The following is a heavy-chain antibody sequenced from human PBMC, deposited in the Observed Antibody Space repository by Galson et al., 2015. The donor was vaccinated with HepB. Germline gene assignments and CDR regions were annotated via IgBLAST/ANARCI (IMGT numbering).Heavy chain of an antibody. CDR3: ARATYYYDSSGYYSRAFDI. Sequence: TLSLTCTVSGGSISSGGYYWSWIRQHPGKGLEWIGYIYYSGSTYYNPSLKSRVTISVDTSKNQFSLKLSSVTAADTAVYYCARATYYYDSSGYYSRAFDIWGQGTMVTVSS. V-gene: IGHV4-31*03. D-gene: IGHD3-22*01. CDR2: IYYSGST. CDR1: GGSISSGGYY. J-gene: IGHJ3*02.